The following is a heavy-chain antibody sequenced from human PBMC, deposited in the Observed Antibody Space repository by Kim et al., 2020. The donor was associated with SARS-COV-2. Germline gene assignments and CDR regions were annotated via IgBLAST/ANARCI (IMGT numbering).Heavy chain of an antibody. CDR2: IYPGDSDT. V-gene: IGHV5-51*01. Sequence: GESLKISCKGSGYSFTSYWIGWVRQMPGKGLEWMGIIYPGDSDTRYSPSFQGQVTISADKSISTAYLQWSSLKASDTAMYYCARQTYYDFWSGYSTDYYYGMDVWGQGTTVTVSS. D-gene: IGHD3-3*01. J-gene: IGHJ6*02. CDR1: GYSFTSYW. CDR3: ARQTYYDFWSGYSTDYYYGMDV.